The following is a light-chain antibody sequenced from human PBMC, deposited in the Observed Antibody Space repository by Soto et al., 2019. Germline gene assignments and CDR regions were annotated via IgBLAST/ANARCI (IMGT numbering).Light chain of an antibody. CDR1: SSNIGAGYD. CDR2: GNS. J-gene: IGLJ2*01. CDR3: QSYDSSLSGSV. V-gene: IGLV1-40*01. Sequence: QSVLTQPPSVSGAPGQRVTIFCTGSSSNIGAGYDVHWYQQLPGTAPKLLIYGNSNRPSGVPDRFSGSKSGTSASLALTGLQAEDEADYYCQSYDSSLSGSVFGGGTKLTVL.